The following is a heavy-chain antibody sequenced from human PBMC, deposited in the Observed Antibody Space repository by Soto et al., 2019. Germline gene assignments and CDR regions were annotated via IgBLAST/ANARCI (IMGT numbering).Heavy chain of an antibody. CDR1: GYTFTSYA. V-gene: IGHV1-3*01. CDR3: ARQGYSPVNGAFHY. J-gene: IGHJ4*01. CDR2: INAGNGNT. Sequence: QVQLVQSGAEVKKPGASVKICCKASGYTFTSYAMHWVRQAPGQWLEGMGWINAGNGNTKYSPKFPGSVTITRDTSASPAYMEPSSLRVEDTATYYCARQGYSPVNGAFHYLGPGTLVTVSS. D-gene: IGHD5-18*01.